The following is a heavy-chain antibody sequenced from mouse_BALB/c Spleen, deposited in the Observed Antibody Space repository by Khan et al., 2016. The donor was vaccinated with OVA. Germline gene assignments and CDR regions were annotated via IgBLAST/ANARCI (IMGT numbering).Heavy chain of an antibody. V-gene: IGHV3-2*02. CDR3: ARSLYYSYGYALDC. CDR1: GYSITSDYA. CDR2: ISSTGST. D-gene: IGHD2-14*01. Sequence: EVKLQESGPGLVKPSQSLSLTCTVTGYSITSDYAWNWIRQFPGNKLEWMGYISSTGSTSYNPSLKSRISFTRDTSKKQFFLQLKSVTTEDTATYYCARSLYYSYGYALDCWGRGTSVTVSS. J-gene: IGHJ4*01.